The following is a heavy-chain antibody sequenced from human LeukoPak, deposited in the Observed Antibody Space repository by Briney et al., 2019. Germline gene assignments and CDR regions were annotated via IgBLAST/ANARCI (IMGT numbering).Heavy chain of an antibody. CDR3: ARDYGRSRDYGMDV. Sequence: GGSLRLSCAASGFIVSGDFMSWVRQAPGKGLVWVSRINSDGSSTTYADSVKGRFTISRDNAKNTLYLQMNSLRAEDTAVYYCARDYGRSRDYGMDVWGQGTTVTVSS. V-gene: IGHV3-74*01. D-gene: IGHD3-10*01. CDR2: INSDGSST. J-gene: IGHJ6*02. CDR1: GFIVSGDF.